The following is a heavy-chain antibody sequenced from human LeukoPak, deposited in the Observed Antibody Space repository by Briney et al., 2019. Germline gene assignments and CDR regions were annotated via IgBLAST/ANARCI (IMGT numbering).Heavy chain of an antibody. CDR1: GFTFSSYE. Sequence: PGGSLRLSCAASGFTFSSYEMNWVRQAPGKGLEWVSYISSSGSTIYYADSVKGRFTISRDNAKNSLYLQMNSLRAEDTAVYYCARVLPQDIVGATNAFDIWGQGTMVTVSS. J-gene: IGHJ3*02. V-gene: IGHV3-48*03. D-gene: IGHD1-26*01. CDR2: ISSSGSTI. CDR3: ARVLPQDIVGATNAFDI.